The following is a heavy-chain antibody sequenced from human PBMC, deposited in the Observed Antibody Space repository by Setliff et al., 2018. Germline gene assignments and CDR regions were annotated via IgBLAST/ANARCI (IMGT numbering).Heavy chain of an antibody. J-gene: IGHJ4*02. V-gene: IGHV4-61*09. CDR2: IYTTGRT. CDR1: GDSISSGNFY. D-gene: IGHD3-10*01. CDR3: ARDRYYGSRSYYNYFDK. Sequence: SETLSLTCSVSGDSISSGNFYWTWIRQPAGKGLEWIGHIYTTGRTDYNPSLKSRVTISLDTPKNQFSLKLTSVTAADTAVYYCARDRYYGSRSYYNYFDKWGQGSLVTVSS.